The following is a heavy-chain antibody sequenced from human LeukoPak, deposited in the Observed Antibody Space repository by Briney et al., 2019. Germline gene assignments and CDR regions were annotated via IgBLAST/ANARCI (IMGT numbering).Heavy chain of an antibody. V-gene: IGHV4-59*02. CDR1: GGSVSSYY. Sequence: PSETLSLTCSVSGGSVSSYYWSWIRQPPGKGLEWIGYIYYSGSTNSNPSLKSRVTMSVDTSKNQFSLELRSVTAADTAVYYCARGGSGISNAFDIWGQGTMVTVSS. CDR2: IYYSGST. J-gene: IGHJ3*02. CDR3: ARGGSGISNAFDI. D-gene: IGHD3-10*01.